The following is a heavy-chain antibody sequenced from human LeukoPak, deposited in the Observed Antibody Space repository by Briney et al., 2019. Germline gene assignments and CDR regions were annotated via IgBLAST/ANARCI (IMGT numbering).Heavy chain of an antibody. J-gene: IGHJ6*02. CDR3: TRDYRGKDV. D-gene: IGHD3-16*02. V-gene: IGHV3-7*01. CDR1: GFTFSTYW. CDR2: IKQDGSDK. Sequence: RGSLRLSCAASGFTFSTYWMSWVRQAPGKGLEWVANIKQDGSDKFYADSMKGRFTISRDNAKNSVYLQMDSLRVEDTAVYYCTRDYRGKDVWGRGTTVTVSS.